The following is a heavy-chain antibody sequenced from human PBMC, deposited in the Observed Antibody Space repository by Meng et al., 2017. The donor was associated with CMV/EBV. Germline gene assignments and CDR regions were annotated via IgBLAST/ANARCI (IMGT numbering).Heavy chain of an antibody. CDR2: IIPIFGTA. D-gene: IGHD1-26*01. Sequence: KVSCKASGGTFSSYAISWVRQAPGQGLEWMGGIIPIFGTANYAQKFQGRVTITTDESTSTAYMELSSLRSEDTAVYYCAREGRAGGSYYSFDYWGQGTLVTVSS. V-gene: IGHV1-69*05. CDR3: AREGRAGGSYYSFDY. J-gene: IGHJ4*02. CDR1: GGTFSSYA.